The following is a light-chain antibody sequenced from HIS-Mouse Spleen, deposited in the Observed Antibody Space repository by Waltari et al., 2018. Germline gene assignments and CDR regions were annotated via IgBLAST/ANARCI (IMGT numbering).Light chain of an antibody. CDR1: NIGSKS. CDR2: DDS. Sequence: SYVLTQPPSVSVAPGKTARITCGGNNIGSKSVHWYQQKPGQAPVLVGYDDSDRPSGSPERFSGSNSGNTATLTLSRVEAGDEADYYCQVWDSSSDHVVFGGGTKLTVL. CDR3: QVWDSSSDHVV. J-gene: IGLJ2*01. V-gene: IGLV3-21*03.